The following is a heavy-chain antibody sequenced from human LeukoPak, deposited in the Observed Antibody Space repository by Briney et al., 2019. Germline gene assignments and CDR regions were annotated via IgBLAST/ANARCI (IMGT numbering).Heavy chain of an antibody. D-gene: IGHD2-2*02. CDR1: GGSISNYY. Sequence: SETLSLTCTVSGGSISNYYWSWIRQPPGKGLEWIGYINYSGSTNFNPSLKSRVTISVDTSKNQFSLKLGSVTAADTAVYYCARARQYCSTTSCYTGFDPWGQGTLVTVSS. CDR3: ARARQYCSTTSCYTGFDP. J-gene: IGHJ5*02. V-gene: IGHV4-59*01. CDR2: INYSGST.